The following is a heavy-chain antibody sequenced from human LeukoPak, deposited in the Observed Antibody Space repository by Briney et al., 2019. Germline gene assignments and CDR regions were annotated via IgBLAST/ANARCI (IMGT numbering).Heavy chain of an antibody. J-gene: IGHJ6*03. V-gene: IGHV4-4*07. CDR2: IYTSGST. CDR3: AREGYYYGSGSYWVEYYYYYMDV. CDR1: GGSICSYY. Sequence: PSETLSLTCTVSGGSICSYYWSWIRQPAGKGLEWIGRIYTSGSTNYNPSLKSRVTMSVDTSKNQFSLKLSSVTAADTAVYYCAREGYYYGSGSYWVEYYYYYMDVWGKGTTVTVSS. D-gene: IGHD3-10*01.